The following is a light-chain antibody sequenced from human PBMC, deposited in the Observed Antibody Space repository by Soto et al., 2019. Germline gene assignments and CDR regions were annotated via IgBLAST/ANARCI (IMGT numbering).Light chain of an antibody. CDR1: QSVRSSY. CDR3: QQYGSSPPT. J-gene: IGKJ2*01. V-gene: IGKV3-20*01. Sequence: EIVLTQSPGTLSLSPGERATLSCRASQSVRSSYLAWYQQKPGQAPRLLIYGASSRATGIPDRFSGSGSGTEFTLTISRLEPEDFAVYYCQQYGSSPPTFGQGTKLEIK. CDR2: GAS.